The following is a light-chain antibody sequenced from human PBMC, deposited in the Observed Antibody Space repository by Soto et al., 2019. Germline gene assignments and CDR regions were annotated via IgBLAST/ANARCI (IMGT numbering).Light chain of an antibody. J-gene: IGKJ2*01. V-gene: IGKV3-11*01. Sequence: EIVLTQSPATLSLSPGERATLSCRASQSVDTFLAWYQQKPGQAPRLLISDASNRAAGIPARFRGSGSGTDFTLTIISLEPEDFAVYYCQQRTNWPPMYTFGQGTKLEI. CDR2: DAS. CDR3: QQRTNWPPMYT. CDR1: QSVDTF.